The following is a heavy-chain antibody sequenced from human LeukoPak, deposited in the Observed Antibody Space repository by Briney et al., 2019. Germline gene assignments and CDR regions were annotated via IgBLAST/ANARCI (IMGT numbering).Heavy chain of an antibody. CDR3: ARRLAVTGRYYFDY. CDR1: GDSMSSYY. Sequence: SETLSLTCTVSGDSMSSYYWNFIRQPAGKGLEWIGRIHTSWTTYYNPSLKSRITMSVDTSKNQFSLKLTSVTAADTAVYYCARRLAVTGRYYFDYWGPGTLVTVSS. J-gene: IGHJ4*02. V-gene: IGHV4-4*07. D-gene: IGHD6-19*01. CDR2: IHTSWTT.